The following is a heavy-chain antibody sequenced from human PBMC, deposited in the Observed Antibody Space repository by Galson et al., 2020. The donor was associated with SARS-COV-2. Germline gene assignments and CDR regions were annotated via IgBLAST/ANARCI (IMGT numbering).Heavy chain of an antibody. CDR1: GYTFTGYY. CDR3: ATFEVGATTGGVDSSEYFQH. CDR2: INPNSGGT. D-gene: IGHD1-26*01. J-gene: IGHJ1*01. Sequence: ASVKVSCKASGYTFTGYYMHWVRQAPGQGLEWMGWINPNSGGTNYAQKFQGRVTMTRDTSISTAYMELSRLRSDDTAVYYCATFEVGATTGGVDSSEYFQHWGQGTLVSVSS. V-gene: IGHV1-2*02.